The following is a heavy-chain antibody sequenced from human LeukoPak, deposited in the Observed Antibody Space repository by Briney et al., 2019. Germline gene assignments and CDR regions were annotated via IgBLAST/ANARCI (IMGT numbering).Heavy chain of an antibody. Sequence: SETLSLTCAVYGGSFSGYSWSWIRQPPGKGLEWIGYIYYSGSTYYNPSLKSRVTISVDTSKNQFSLKLSSVTAADTAVYYCARDVEGSYYDSSGYPPDYYYYMDVWGKGTTVTVSS. V-gene: IGHV4-30-4*07. CDR3: ARDVEGSYYDSSGYPPDYYYYMDV. J-gene: IGHJ6*03. CDR1: GGSFSGYS. D-gene: IGHD3-22*01. CDR2: IYYSGST.